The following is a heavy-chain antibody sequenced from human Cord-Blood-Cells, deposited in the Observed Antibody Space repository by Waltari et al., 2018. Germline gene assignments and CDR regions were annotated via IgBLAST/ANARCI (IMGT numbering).Heavy chain of an antibody. CDR2: IIPILGIA. J-gene: IGHJ3*02. CDR3: ARSGGGVAGAFDI. V-gene: IGHV1-69*02. D-gene: IGHD6-19*01. Sequence: QVQLVQSGAEVKKPGSSVKVSCKASGGTFSSYTISWVRQAPGQGLEWMGRIIPILGIANDAQKFQGRVTITADKSTSTAYMELSSLRSEDTAVYYCARSGGGVAGAFDIWGQGTMVTVSS. CDR1: GGTFSSYT.